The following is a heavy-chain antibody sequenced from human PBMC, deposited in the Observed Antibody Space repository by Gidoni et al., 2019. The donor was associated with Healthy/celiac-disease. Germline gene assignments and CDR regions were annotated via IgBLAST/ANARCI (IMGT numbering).Heavy chain of an antibody. CDR2: ISYDGSNK. J-gene: IGHJ4*02. CDR1: GFTFSSYA. V-gene: IGHV3-30-3*01. CDR3: ARDKVRYYFDY. Sequence: QVQLVESGGGVVQPGRSLRLPCAASGFTFSSYAMHWVRQAPGKGLEWVAVISYDGSNKYYADSVKGRFTISRDNSKNTLYLQMNSRRAEDTAVYYCARDKVRYYFDYWGQGTLVTVSS.